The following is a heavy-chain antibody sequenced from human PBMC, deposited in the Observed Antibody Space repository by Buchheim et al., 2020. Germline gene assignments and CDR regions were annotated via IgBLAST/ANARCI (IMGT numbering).Heavy chain of an antibody. CDR3: ARVGYWNYYGMDV. J-gene: IGHJ6*02. CDR2: ISYDGSNK. Sequence: QVQLVESGGGVVQPGRSLRLSCAASGFTFSSYGMHWVRQAPGKGLEWVAVISYDGSNKYYADSVKGRFTISRDNSKNTLYLQMNSLRAEDTAVYYCARVGYWNYYGMDVWGQGTT. D-gene: IGHD2-8*02. V-gene: IGHV3-30*03. CDR1: GFTFSSYG.